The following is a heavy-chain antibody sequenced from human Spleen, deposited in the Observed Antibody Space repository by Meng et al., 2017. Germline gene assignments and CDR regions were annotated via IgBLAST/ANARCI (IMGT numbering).Heavy chain of an antibody. D-gene: IGHD4-11*01. Sequence: QVQLQHGGVGLLKPSGSLSLTCGVSGGSLSDSSWSWIRQPPGKGLEWIGEINHSGSTNYNPSLESRATISVDTAQNNLSLKLSSVTAADSAVYYCARGPTTMAHDFDYWGQGTLVTVSS. V-gene: IGHV4-34*01. CDR3: ARGPTTMAHDFDY. CDR2: INHSGST. CDR1: GGSLSDSS. J-gene: IGHJ4*02.